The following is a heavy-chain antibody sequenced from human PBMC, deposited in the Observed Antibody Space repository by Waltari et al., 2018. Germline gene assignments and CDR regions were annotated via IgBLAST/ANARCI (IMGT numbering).Heavy chain of an antibody. V-gene: IGHV4-34*01. CDR3: GSKDRMYHFDY. CDR2: INQTVSS. CDR1: GGSFSGYY. Sequence: QVQLQQWGAGLLKPSETLSLTCAVYGGSFSGYYWSWIRQPPGKGLEWIGKINQTVSSKYNTSVKSRVNKLVQTSKNEFSLDTGVEYGAGAAVYCDGSKDRMYHFDYWGKGTMVTVSS. J-gene: IGHJ4*02. D-gene: IGHD2-2*01.